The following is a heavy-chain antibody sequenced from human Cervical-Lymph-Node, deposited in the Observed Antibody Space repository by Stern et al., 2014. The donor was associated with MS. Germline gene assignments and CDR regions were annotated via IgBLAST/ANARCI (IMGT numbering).Heavy chain of an antibody. J-gene: IGHJ5*01. V-gene: IGHV1-69*01. CDR3: ARGAYCGGDCYWGWFDS. CDR1: GDTFSDHS. CDR2: IIPLFGAA. Sequence: QVQLLQPGAEVKRPGSSVTVSCKSSGDTFSDHSISWVRRAPGHGLEWVGGIIPLFGAADYAQMFQGRVTITADESTTTAYMELSSLRSEDTAMYYCARGAYCGGDCYWGWFDSWGQGTLVTVSS. D-gene: IGHD2-21*02.